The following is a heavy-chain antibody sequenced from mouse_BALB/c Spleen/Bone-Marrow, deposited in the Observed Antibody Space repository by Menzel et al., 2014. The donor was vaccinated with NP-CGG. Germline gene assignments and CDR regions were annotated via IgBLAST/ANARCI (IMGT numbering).Heavy chain of an antibody. CDR2: INPDSSTI. CDR1: GFDFSRYW. D-gene: IGHD2-2*01. CDR3: ALLGYYGYFYV. Sequence: EVQVVESGGGLVQPGGSLKLSCAASGFDFSRYWMSWVRQAPGKGLEWIGGINPDSSTINYTPSLKDKFIISRDNAKNTLSLQVSKVRSEDTALYYCALLGYYGYFYVWGAGTTVTVAS. V-gene: IGHV4-1*02. J-gene: IGHJ1*01.